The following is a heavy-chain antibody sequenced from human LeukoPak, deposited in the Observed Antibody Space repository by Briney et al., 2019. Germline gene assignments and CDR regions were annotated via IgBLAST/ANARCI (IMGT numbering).Heavy chain of an antibody. J-gene: IGHJ3*02. V-gene: IGHV3-9*03. CDR1: GFTFDDYA. Sequence: PGGSLRLSCAASGFTFDDYAMHWVRQAPGKGLEWVSGISWNSGSIGYADSVKGRFTISRDNAKNSLYLQMNSLRAEDMALYYCAKDIAAVAVSKSAFDIWGQGTMVTVSS. CDR2: ISWNSGSI. CDR3: AKDIAAVAVSKSAFDI. D-gene: IGHD6-19*01.